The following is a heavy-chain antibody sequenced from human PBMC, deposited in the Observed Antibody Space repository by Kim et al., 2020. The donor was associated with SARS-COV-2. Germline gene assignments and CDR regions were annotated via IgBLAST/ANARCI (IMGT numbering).Heavy chain of an antibody. D-gene: IGHD6-19*01. CDR3: ARSGIAVAGSKAFDI. J-gene: IGHJ3*02. Sequence: PSLKSRVTISVDTSKNQFSLKLSSVTAADTAVYYCARSGIAVAGSKAFDIWGQGTMVTVSS. V-gene: IGHV4-59*01.